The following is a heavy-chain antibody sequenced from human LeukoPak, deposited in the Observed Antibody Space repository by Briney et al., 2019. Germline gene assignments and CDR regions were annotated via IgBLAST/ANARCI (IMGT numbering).Heavy chain of an antibody. CDR2: INWNGGST. D-gene: IGHD4-17*01. J-gene: IGHJ4*02. Sequence: GGSLRLSCAASGFTFDDYGMSWVRQAPGEGLEWVSGINWNGGSTGYADSVKGRFTISRDNAKNSLYLQMNSLRVEDTALYYCARADYGDYFYFDYWGQGTLVTVSS. V-gene: IGHV3-20*04. CDR3: ARADYGDYFYFDY. CDR1: GFTFDDYG.